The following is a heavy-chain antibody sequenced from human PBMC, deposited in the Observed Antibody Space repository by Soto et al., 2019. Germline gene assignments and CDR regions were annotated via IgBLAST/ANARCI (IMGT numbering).Heavy chain of an antibody. CDR2: ISSSSSYI. Sequence: GGSLRLSCAASGFTFSSYSMNWVRQAPGKGLEWVSSISSSSSYIYYADSVKGRFTISRDNAKNSLYLQMNSLRAEDTAVYYCAAAPGDFWSGYYNWFDPWGQGTLVTVSS. CDR1: GFTFSSYS. CDR3: AAAPGDFWSGYYNWFDP. J-gene: IGHJ5*02. D-gene: IGHD3-3*01. V-gene: IGHV3-21*01.